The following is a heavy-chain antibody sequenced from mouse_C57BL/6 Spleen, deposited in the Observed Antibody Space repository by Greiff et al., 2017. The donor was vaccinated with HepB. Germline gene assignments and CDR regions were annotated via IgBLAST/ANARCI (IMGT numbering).Heavy chain of an antibody. V-gene: IGHV1-76*01. D-gene: IGHD1-1*01. CDR2: IYPGSGNT. CDR1: GYTFTDYY. J-gene: IGHJ3*01. CDR3: ARSYYGSSYWFAY. Sequence: VQLQQSGAELVRPGASVKLSCKASGYTFTDYYINWVKQRPGQGLEWIARIYPGSGNTYYNEKFKGKATLTAEKSSSTAYMQLSSLTSEDSAVYFCARSYYGSSYWFAYWGQGTLVTVSA.